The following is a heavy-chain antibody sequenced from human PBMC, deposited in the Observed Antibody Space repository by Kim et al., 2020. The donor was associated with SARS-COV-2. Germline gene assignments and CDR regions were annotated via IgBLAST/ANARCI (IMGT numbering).Heavy chain of an antibody. J-gene: IGHJ4*02. CDR3: ARSQGLTVAGTSGPFDY. D-gene: IGHD6-19*01. CDR2: IAGGDFEK. Sequence: GGSLRLSCTVSGFNFRTRAMTWVRQSPGRGLEWLSTIAGGDFEKYYADSVRGRFTISRDNFENILYLDITSLRVEDTAIYFCARSQGLTVAGTSGPFDYWGQGTLVTASS. CDR1: GFNFRTRA. V-gene: IGHV3-23*01.